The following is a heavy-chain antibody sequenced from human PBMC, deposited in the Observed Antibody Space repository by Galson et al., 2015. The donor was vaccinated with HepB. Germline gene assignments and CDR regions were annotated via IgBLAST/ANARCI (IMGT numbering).Heavy chain of an antibody. D-gene: IGHD5-24*01. Sequence: SVKVSCKASGGTFSSYTISWVRQAPGQGLEWMGRIIPILGIANYARKFQGRVTITADKSTSTAYMELSSLRSEDTAVYYCARGGLGFGGYNDFDYWGQGTLVTVSS. V-gene: IGHV1-69*02. CDR2: IIPILGIA. J-gene: IGHJ4*02. CDR1: GGTFSSYT. CDR3: ARGGLGFGGYNDFDY.